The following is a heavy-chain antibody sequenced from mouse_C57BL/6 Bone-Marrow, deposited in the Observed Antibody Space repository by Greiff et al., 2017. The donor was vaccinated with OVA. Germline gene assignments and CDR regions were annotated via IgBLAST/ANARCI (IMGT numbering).Heavy chain of an antibody. D-gene: IGHD1-1*01. J-gene: IGHJ4*01. Sequence: VQLQQSGPGLVQPSQRLSITCTVSGFSLTSYGVHWVRQPPGKGLEWLGVIWSGGSTDYNAAFISRLSISKDNSKSQVFFKMNSLQADDTAIYYCAKKATVVATDYYAMDYWGQGTSVTVSS. V-gene: IGHV2-4*01. CDR2: IWSGGST. CDR3: AKKATVVATDYYAMDY. CDR1: GFSLTSYG.